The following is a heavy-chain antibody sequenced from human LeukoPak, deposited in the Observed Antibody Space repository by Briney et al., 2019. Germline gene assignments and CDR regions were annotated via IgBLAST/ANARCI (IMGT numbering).Heavy chain of an antibody. CDR2: ISSGSGYI. CDR1: GGSFSGYY. V-gene: IGHV3-21*01. CDR3: ARDSGSYYAFDY. Sequence: PSETLSLTCAVYGGSFSGYYWSWIRQAPGKGLEWVSSISSGSGYIYYADSVKGRFTISRDNAKNSLYLQMNSLRAEDTAVYYCARDSGSYYAFDYWGQGTLVTVSS. D-gene: IGHD1-26*01. J-gene: IGHJ4*02.